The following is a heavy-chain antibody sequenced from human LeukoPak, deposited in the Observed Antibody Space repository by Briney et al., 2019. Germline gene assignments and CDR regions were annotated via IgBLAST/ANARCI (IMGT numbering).Heavy chain of an antibody. CDR3: ALPAFDI. Sequence: ASVKVSCKTSGYTFTGYYIHWVRQAPGKGLEWMGGFDPEDGETIYAQKFQGRVTMTEDTSTDTAYMELSSLRSEDTAVYYCALPAFDIWGQGTMVTVSS. J-gene: IGHJ3*02. CDR1: GYTFTGYY. V-gene: IGHV1-24*01. CDR2: FDPEDGET.